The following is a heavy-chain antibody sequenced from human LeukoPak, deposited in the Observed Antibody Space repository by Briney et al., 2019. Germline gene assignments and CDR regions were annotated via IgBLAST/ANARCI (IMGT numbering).Heavy chain of an antibody. V-gene: IGHV3-23*01. CDR3: AKDGTLGYSYGFNFDY. CDR1: GFTFSRYA. Sequence: GGSLRLSCAASGFTFSRYAMIWVSQAPGKGLVGVSHISGSGGSTYYADSVKGRFTISRDNSKNTLYLQMNSLRAEDTAVYYCAKDGTLGYSYGFNFDYWGQRTLVTASS. D-gene: IGHD5-18*01. J-gene: IGHJ4*02. CDR2: ISGSGGST.